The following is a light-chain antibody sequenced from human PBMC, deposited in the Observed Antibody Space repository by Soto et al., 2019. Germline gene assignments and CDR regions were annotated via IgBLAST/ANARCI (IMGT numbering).Light chain of an antibody. Sequence: EIVLTQSPATLSLSPGERATLSCRASQSVGSYLAWYQQKPGQAPRLLIYDASNRATGIPARFNGSGSGTDFTLTISSLEPEDFAVYYCQQRSNWPLTFGGGTKVEIK. CDR3: QQRSNWPLT. V-gene: IGKV3-11*01. CDR2: DAS. J-gene: IGKJ4*01. CDR1: QSVGSY.